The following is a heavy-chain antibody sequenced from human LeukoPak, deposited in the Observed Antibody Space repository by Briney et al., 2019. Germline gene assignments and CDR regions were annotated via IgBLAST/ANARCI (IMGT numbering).Heavy chain of an antibody. J-gene: IGHJ3*02. Sequence: TGGSLRLSCAASGFTFRNYAMHWVRQAPGKGLEWVAIIWYDGGNRYHAGSVKGRFTISRDNSKNTLYLQLNSLRAEDTAVYYCAREDRIAPADKAFDIWGQGTMVTVSS. V-gene: IGHV3-33*01. CDR2: IWYDGGNR. CDR3: AREDRIAPADKAFDI. D-gene: IGHD6-13*01. CDR1: GFTFRNYA.